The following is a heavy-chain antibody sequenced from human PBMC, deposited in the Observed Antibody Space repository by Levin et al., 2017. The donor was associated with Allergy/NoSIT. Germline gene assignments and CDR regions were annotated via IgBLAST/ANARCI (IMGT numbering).Heavy chain of an antibody. V-gene: IGHV3-7*03. J-gene: IGHJ3*02. Sequence: GGSLRLSCAAAGFTFRDYWMTWVRQTPGRGLEWVASIDQHGSQKYYVDSVKGRFTISRDNPKNSVDLQMNYLRDDDTAVYSCARNLRGSSAYDAFDIWGHGTMVTFSS. CDR1: GFTFRDYW. D-gene: IGHD5-12*01. CDR2: IDQHGSQK. CDR3: ARNLRGSSAYDAFDI.